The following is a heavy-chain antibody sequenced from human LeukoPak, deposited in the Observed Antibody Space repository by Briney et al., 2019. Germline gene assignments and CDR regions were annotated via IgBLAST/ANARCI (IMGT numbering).Heavy chain of an antibody. D-gene: IGHD7-27*01. CDR1: GFTFSDYY. CDR2: VSPPGGGT. CDR3: ARDLAWGAFDY. Sequence: GGSLRLSCVASGFTFSDYYMSWVRQAPGKGLEWLSGVSPPGGGTYYADSVKGRFTISRDDSKNTLSLQMNSLRVEDTAVYYCARDLAWGAFDYWGQGTLVTVSS. J-gene: IGHJ4*02. V-gene: IGHV3-23*01.